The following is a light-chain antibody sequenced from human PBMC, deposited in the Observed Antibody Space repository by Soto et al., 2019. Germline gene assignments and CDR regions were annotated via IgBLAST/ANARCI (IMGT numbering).Light chain of an antibody. J-gene: IGKJ1*01. CDR3: QQYGVSRT. V-gene: IGKV3D-20*01. CDR2: DAS. Sequence: EIVLTQSPATLSLSPGERATLSCGASQSVSGNYLAWYQQRPGLAPRLLIYDASNRATGIPDRFSGSGSGTDFTLTISRLEPEDFAVYYCQQYGVSRTFGQGTRVDIK. CDR1: QSVSGNY.